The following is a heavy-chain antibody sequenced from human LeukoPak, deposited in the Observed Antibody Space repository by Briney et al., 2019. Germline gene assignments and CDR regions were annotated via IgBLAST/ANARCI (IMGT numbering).Heavy chain of an antibody. CDR1: GFTFSSYG. D-gene: IGHD2-2*01. CDR2: ISYDGSNK. V-gene: IGHV3-30*03. J-gene: IGHJ4*02. Sequence: GGSLRLSCAASGFTFSSYGMHWVRQAPGKGLEWVAVISYDGSNKYYADSVKGRFTISRDNTKNSLYLQMNSLRADDTAMYYCAREQHIVVLSAACDYWGQGTLVTVSS. CDR3: AREQHIVVLSAACDY.